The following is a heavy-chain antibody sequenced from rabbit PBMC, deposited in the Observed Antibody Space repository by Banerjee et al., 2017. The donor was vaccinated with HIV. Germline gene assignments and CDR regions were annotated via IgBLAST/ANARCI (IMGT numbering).Heavy chain of an antibody. CDR1: GFDFNNYY. J-gene: IGHJ4*01. D-gene: IGHD6-1*01. V-gene: IGHV1S7*01. Sequence: QLKESGGGLVQPGGSLKLSCTAAGFDFNNYYMNWVRQAPGKGLEWIGFIDPGFGSTYYTNWVNGRFTISSPAAQNTLYLLLNSLTAADTDSYFCARGGYTYDYVGDAYVPLSLWGPGTLVTVS. CDR3: ARGGYTYDYVGDAYVPLSL. CDR2: IDPGFGST.